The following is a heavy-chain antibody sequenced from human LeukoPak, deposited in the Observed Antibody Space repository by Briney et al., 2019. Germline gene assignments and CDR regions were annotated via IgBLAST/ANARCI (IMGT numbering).Heavy chain of an antibody. D-gene: IGHD3-16*01. Sequence: GGSLRLSWAASGFTCRRYGMSWVRQAPGKGLEWVSSLSGSGASTYYADSVKGRFTISRDNSKNTLFLHMNSLSAEDTAVYSCAPALGGYDFDYWGQGTLVTVSS. CDR1: GFTCRRYG. J-gene: IGHJ4*02. CDR3: APALGGYDFDY. V-gene: IGHV3-23*01. CDR2: LSGSGAST.